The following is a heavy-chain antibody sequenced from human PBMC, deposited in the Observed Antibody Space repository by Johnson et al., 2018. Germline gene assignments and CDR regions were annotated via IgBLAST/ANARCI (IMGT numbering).Heavy chain of an antibody. CDR3: AKVRGGYGMDV. CDR1: GFTFSSYS. Sequence: QVQLVQSGGGVVQPGRSXRLSCAASGFTFSSYSIHWVRQAPGKGLEWVAFIWFDGSNKFYADSVKGRFTIPRDNSMNTAYLQMNSLRAEDTAVYYCAKVRGGYGMDVWGQGTTVTVSS. J-gene: IGHJ6*02. CDR2: IWFDGSNK. D-gene: IGHD3-16*01. V-gene: IGHV3-33*06.